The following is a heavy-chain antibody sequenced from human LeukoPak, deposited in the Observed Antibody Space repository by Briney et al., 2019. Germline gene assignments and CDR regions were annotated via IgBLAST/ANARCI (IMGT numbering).Heavy chain of an antibody. CDR3: ARWSHGRVTTPYWYFDL. Sequence: SETLSLTCAVSGYSISSGYYWGWIRQPPGKGLEWIGSIYHSGSTYYNPSLKSRVTISVDTSKNQFSLKLSSVTAADTAVYYCARWSHGRVTTPYWYFDLWGRGTLVTVSS. J-gene: IGHJ2*01. CDR1: GYSISSGYY. V-gene: IGHV4-38-2*01. D-gene: IGHD4-17*01. CDR2: IYHSGST.